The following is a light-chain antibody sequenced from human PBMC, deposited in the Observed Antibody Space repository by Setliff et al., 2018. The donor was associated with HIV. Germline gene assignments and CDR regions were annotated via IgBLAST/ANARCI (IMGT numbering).Light chain of an antibody. CDR3: SSYTSSSTPYV. CDR2: DVS. Sequence: QSALAQPASVSGSPGQSITISCTGTSSDVGGYNYVSWYQQHPGKAPKLMIYDVSKRPSGVSNRFSGSKSGNTASLTISGLQAEDEADYYCSSYTSSSTPYVFGTVTRPPS. J-gene: IGLJ1*01. V-gene: IGLV2-14*01. CDR1: SSDVGGYNY.